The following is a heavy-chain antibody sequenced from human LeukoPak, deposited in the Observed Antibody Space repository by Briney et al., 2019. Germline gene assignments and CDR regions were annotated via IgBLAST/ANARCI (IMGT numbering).Heavy chain of an antibody. CDR3: ARGGRNIAIEGTFDI. D-gene: IGHD3-3*01. V-gene: IGHV4-28*05. J-gene: IGHJ3*02. Sequence: SETLSLTCAVSGYSISSSNWWGWIRQPPGKGLEWIGYIYYSGSIYYNPSLKSRVTMSVDTSKNQFSLKLSSVTAADTAMYYCARGGRNIAIEGTFDIWGQGTMVTVSS. CDR1: GYSISSSNW. CDR2: IYYSGSI.